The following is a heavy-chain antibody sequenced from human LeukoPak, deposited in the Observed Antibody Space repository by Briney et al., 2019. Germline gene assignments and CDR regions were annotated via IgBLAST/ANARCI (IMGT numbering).Heavy chain of an antibody. Sequence: GGSLRLSCAASGFTFSSYWMSWVRQAPGKGLEWVANIKQDGSEKYYVDSVKGRFTISRDNAKNSLYLQMNSLRAEDTAVYYCARTPGGGYVPFLDYWGQGTLVTVSS. CDR2: IKQDGSEK. CDR3: ARTPGGGYVPFLDY. CDR1: GFTFSSYW. J-gene: IGHJ4*02. D-gene: IGHD5-12*01. V-gene: IGHV3-7*01.